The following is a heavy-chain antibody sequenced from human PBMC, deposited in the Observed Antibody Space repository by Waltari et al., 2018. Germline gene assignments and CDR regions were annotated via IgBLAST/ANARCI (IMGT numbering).Heavy chain of an antibody. D-gene: IGHD1-26*01. Sequence: QVQLVQSGAEVKKPGSSVKVSCKASGDTLSSHAINWVRQATGQGLEWMGWMNPNSGNTGYAQKFQGRVTMTRNTSISTAYMELSSLRSEDTAVYYCASGSYGNDAFDIWGQGTMVTVSS. CDR2: MNPNSGNT. CDR3: ASGSYGNDAFDI. CDR1: GDTLSSHA. J-gene: IGHJ3*02. V-gene: IGHV1-8*01.